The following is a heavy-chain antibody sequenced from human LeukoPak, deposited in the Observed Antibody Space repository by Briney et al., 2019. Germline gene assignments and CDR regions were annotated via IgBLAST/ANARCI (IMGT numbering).Heavy chain of an antibody. V-gene: IGHV3-21*01. J-gene: IGHJ6*03. CDR3: ARDRGLTYYYDSSGYRPMDV. D-gene: IGHD3-22*01. CDR1: GFTFNTYT. CDR2: ISSSSNHI. Sequence: GGSLRLSCAASGFTFNTYTMNWVRQAPGKGLEWVSSISSSSNHIYYADSVKGRFTISRDNAANSLYLQMNSLRAEDTAVYHCARDRGLTYYYDSSGYRPMDVWGKGTTVTVSS.